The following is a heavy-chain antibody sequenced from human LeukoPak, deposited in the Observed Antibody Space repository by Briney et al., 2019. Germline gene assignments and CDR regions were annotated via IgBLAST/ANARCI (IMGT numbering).Heavy chain of an antibody. Sequence: KPSETLSLTCTVSGVSISDYYWSWVRQPPGKGLEWIGYIYYTGSTDYNPSLKSRVTMSVDTSKNQFSLNLRSVTATDTAVYYCARRTYYDTLTGYNYWYFDLWGRGTLVTVSS. J-gene: IGHJ2*01. V-gene: IGHV4-59*01. CDR3: ARRTYYDTLTGYNYWYFDL. CDR2: IYYTGST. CDR1: GVSISDYY. D-gene: IGHD3-9*01.